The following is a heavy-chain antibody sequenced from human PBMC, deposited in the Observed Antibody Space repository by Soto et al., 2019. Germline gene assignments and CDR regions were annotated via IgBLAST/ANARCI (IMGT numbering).Heavy chain of an antibody. CDR3: TRDPAPSGWFDY. J-gene: IGHJ5*01. Sequence: GGSLRLSCAASGFTFSNYWMHWVRQAPGKGLVWVSRINSDGSSTSYADSVRGRFTISRDNAKNTLYLQMNSLRGEDTAVYYCTRDPAPSGWFDYWGQGTLVTVSS. D-gene: IGHD6-19*01. CDR1: GFTFSNYW. V-gene: IGHV3-74*01. CDR2: INSDGSST.